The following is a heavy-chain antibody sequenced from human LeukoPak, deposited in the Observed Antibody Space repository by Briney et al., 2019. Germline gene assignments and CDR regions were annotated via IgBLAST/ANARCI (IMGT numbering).Heavy chain of an antibody. D-gene: IGHD3-22*01. Sequence: SVTVSCKASGGTFSSYAISWVRQAPGQGLEWMGGIIPIFGTANYAQKFQGRVTITTDESTSTAYMELSSLRSEDTAVYYCARSRDSSGYYYCPLDYWGEGTLVTVSS. CDR3: ARSRDSSGYYYCPLDY. V-gene: IGHV1-69*05. CDR1: GGTFSSYA. J-gene: IGHJ4*02. CDR2: IIPIFGTA.